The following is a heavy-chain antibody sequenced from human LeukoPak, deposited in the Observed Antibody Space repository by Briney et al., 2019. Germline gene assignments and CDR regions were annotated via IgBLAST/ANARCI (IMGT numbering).Heavy chain of an antibody. Sequence: SETLSLTCTVSGGSISSSSYYWGWNRQPPGKGLEWSGSIYYSGSTYYNPSLKSRVAISVDTSKNQFSLKLSSVTAADTAVYYCARPWVSVAGTSHDDYWGQRTLVTVSS. J-gene: IGHJ4*02. D-gene: IGHD6-19*01. V-gene: IGHV4-39*01. CDR3: ARPWVSVAGTSHDDY. CDR1: GGSISSSSYY. CDR2: IYYSGST.